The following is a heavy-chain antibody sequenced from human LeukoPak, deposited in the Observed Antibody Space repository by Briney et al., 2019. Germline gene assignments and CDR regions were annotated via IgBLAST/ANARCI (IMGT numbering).Heavy chain of an antibody. J-gene: IGHJ6*02. D-gene: IGHD1-7*01. V-gene: IGHV4-34*01. CDR3: ARVAFWNYGNYYYYYGMDV. Sequence: SETLSLTCAVYGGSFSGYYWSWIRQPPGKGLEWIGEINHSGSTNYNPSLKSRVTISVDTSKNQFSLKLSSVTAADTAVYYCARVAFWNYGNYYYYYGMDVWDQGTTVTVSS. CDR2: INHSGST. CDR1: GGSFSGYY.